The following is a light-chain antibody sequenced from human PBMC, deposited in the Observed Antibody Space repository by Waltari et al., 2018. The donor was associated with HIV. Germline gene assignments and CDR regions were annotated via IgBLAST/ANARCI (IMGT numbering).Light chain of an antibody. CDR3: AVWDDSLNGNVI. V-gene: IGLV1-44*01. J-gene: IGLJ2*01. CDR1: TSNIGSNA. CDR2: TNN. Sequence: QSVLTQPPSTSGTPGQRVTISCSGSTSNIGSNAVNWYQQLPGPAPKLVIYTNNQRMPGVPDRFTGSKSGTSASLASSGLQSEDEAHYYCAVWDDSLNGNVIFGGGTKLTVL.